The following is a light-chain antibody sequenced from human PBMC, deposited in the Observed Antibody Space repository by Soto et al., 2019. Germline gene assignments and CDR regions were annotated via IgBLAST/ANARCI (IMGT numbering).Light chain of an antibody. CDR1: QVIGTH. V-gene: IGKV1-9*01. Sequence: DIQLTQSPSFLSASVGDRVTITCRASQVIGTHLAWYQQKSGKAPKLLIHTASTLQSGVPSRYSGSGSGTEFTLSIYSLQPEDFATYYCQQRRDYQITFGQGTRLDMK. CDR2: TAS. CDR3: QQRRDYQIT. J-gene: IGKJ5*01.